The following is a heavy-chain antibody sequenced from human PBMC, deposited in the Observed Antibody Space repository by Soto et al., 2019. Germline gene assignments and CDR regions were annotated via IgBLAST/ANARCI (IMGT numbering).Heavy chain of an antibody. CDR1: GGSISSGGYY. V-gene: IGHV4-61*08. Sequence: PSATLSLTCTVSGGSISSGGYYWSWIRQPPGKGLEWIGYIYYSGSTNYNPSLKSRVTISVDTSKSQFSLRLTSVTAADTAVYYCARVVDGRFDYWGQGTLVTVSS. CDR2: IYYSGST. D-gene: IGHD1-26*01. J-gene: IGHJ4*02. CDR3: ARVVDGRFDY.